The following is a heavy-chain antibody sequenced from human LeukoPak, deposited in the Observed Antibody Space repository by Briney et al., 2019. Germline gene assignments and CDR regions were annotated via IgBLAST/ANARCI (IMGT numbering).Heavy chain of an antibody. CDR1: GFTFSSYS. CDR3: ARAWGSDYDLNY. V-gene: IGHV3-21*01. D-gene: IGHD5-12*01. Sequence: SGGSLRLSCAASGFTFSSYSMNWVRQAPGKGLEWVSSISSSSSYIYYADSVKGRFTISRDNAKNSVYLQMNSLRAEDTAVYYCARAWGSDYDLNYWGQGTLVTVSS. CDR2: ISSSSSYI. J-gene: IGHJ4*02.